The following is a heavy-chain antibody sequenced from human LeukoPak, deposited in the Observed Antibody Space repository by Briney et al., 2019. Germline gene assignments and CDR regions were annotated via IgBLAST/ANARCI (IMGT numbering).Heavy chain of an antibody. CDR3: ARMANYDFWSGYYRNGYQQVVVGYFQH. J-gene: IGHJ1*01. V-gene: IGHV1-2*02. Sequence: ASVKVSCKASGYTFTGYYTHWVRQAPGQGLEWMGWINPNSGGTNYAQKFQGRVTMTRDTSISTAYMELSRLRSDDTAVYYCARMANYDFWSGYYRNGYQQVVVGYFQHWGQGTLVTVSS. CDR2: INPNSGGT. D-gene: IGHD3-3*01. CDR1: GYTFTGYY.